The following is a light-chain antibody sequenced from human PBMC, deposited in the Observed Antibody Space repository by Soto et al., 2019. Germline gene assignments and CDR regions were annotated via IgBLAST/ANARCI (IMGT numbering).Light chain of an antibody. CDR2: DVS. CDR3: YSYRGSSTFV. Sequence: QSALTQPRSVSGSPGQSVTISCTGTSSDVGGYNYVSWYQQHPGKAPKLMIYDVSKWPLGVPDRFSGSKSGNTASLTISGLQADDEADYYCYSYRGSSTFVXGGGTKVTVL. V-gene: IGLV2-11*01. J-gene: IGLJ2*01. CDR1: SSDVGGYNY.